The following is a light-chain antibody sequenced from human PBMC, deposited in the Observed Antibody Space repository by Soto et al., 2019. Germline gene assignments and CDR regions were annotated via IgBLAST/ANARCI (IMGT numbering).Light chain of an antibody. Sequence: QSALTQPASVSGSPGQSITISCTGTSSDVGSYNFVSWYQQHPGKAPKLMIYEVSKQPSGVSNRFSGSKSGNTASLTISGLQAEDEADYYCCSFVGSSTFYVFGTGTKLTVL. CDR1: SSDVGSYNF. CDR3: CSFVGSSTFYV. CDR2: EVS. V-gene: IGLV2-23*02. J-gene: IGLJ1*01.